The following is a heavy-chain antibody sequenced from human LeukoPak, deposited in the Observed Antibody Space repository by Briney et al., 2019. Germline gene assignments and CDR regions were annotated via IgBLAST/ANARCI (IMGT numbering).Heavy chain of an antibody. CDR1: GGSISSSSYY. J-gene: IGHJ5*02. CDR2: IYYSGST. Sequence: PSETLSLTCTVPGGSISSSSYYWGWIRQPPGKGLEWIGSIYYSGSTYYNPSLKSRVTISVDTSKNQFSLKLSSVTAADTAVYYCARQGEYSSSSYWFDPWGQGTLVTVSS. D-gene: IGHD6-6*01. V-gene: IGHV4-39*01. CDR3: ARQGEYSSSSYWFDP.